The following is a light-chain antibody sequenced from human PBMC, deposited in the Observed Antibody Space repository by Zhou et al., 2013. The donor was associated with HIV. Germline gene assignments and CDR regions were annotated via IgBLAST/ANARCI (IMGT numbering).Light chain of an antibody. CDR3: QQRSNWPT. Sequence: VLTQSPGTLSLSPGERATLSCRASQSVTSGYLAWYQQKPGQPPRLLIYDASNRATGIPARFSGSGSGTDFTLTISSLEPEDFAIYYCQQRSNWPTFGGGTKVEIK. CDR2: DAS. V-gene: IGKV3-11*01. CDR1: QSVTSGY. J-gene: IGKJ4*01.